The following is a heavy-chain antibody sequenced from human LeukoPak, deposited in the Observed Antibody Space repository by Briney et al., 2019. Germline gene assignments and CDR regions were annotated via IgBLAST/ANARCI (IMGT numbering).Heavy chain of an antibody. CDR2: IYYSRST. CDR1: GGSISSNSYY. D-gene: IGHD3-22*01. Sequence: RPSETLSLTCTVSGGSISSNSYYWGWIRQPPGKRLEWIGSIYYSRSTYYNPSLKSRVTISVDTSKNQFSLKLSSVTAADTAVYYCARVPTMRVVVITNEYYFDYWGQGTLVTVSS. V-gene: IGHV4-39*07. J-gene: IGHJ4*02. CDR3: ARVPTMRVVVITNEYYFDY.